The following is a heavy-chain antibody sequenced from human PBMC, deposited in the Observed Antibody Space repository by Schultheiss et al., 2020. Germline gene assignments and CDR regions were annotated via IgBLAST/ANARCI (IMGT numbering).Heavy chain of an antibody. V-gene: IGHV3-30*03. CDR2: ILSDGSAK. CDR3: ARGIAVAGTSWFDP. J-gene: IGHJ5*02. Sequence: GGSLRLSCAASGFTVSSNYMSWVRQAPGKGLEWVAIILSDGSAKHYADSVKGRFTISRDNAKNSLYLQMNSLRAEDTAVYYCARGIAVAGTSWFDPWGQGTLVTVSS. CDR1: GFTVSSNY. D-gene: IGHD6-19*01.